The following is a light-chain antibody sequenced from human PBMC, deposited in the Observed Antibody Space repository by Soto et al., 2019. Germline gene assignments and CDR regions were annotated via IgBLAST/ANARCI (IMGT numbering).Light chain of an antibody. V-gene: IGKV1-5*01. CDR1: QSVTDW. CDR3: QQYYRSCT. Sequence: DIQLTQSPSTLSASVGDRVTITFRASQSVTDWLAWYQQKPGKAPKLLIYDASSLQSGVPSRFRGSGSGTEFSLTISSLQPDDLATYYCQQYYRSCTFGQGTKVDIK. CDR2: DAS. J-gene: IGKJ2*02.